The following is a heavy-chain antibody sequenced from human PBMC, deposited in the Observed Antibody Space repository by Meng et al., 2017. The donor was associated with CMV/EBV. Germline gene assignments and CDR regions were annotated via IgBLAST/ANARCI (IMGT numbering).Heavy chain of an antibody. J-gene: IGHJ6*02. D-gene: IGHD2-2*02. CDR1: GFTFSSYS. V-gene: IGHV3-48*04. Sequence: GESLKISCAASGFTFSSYSMNWVRQAPGKGLEWVSYISSSGSTIYYADSVKGRFTISRDNAKNSLYLQMNSLRAEDTAVYYCARGSGAKDIVVVPAAIHGGYYYYGMDVWGQGTTVTVSS. CDR3: ARGSGAKDIVVVPAAIHGGYYYYGMDV. CDR2: ISSSGSTI.